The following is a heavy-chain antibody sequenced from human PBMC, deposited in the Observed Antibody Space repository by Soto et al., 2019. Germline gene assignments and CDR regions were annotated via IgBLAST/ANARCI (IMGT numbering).Heavy chain of an antibody. CDR1: GGSISSNNYY. Sequence: PSETLSLTCPVSGGSISSNNYYWDWIRQPPGKGLEWIGSIYYTGRTYYNPSLKSRVTISLEMSKNQVSLRLDSVTASDTAVYYCARRRRADAWNWPATLSCYFDYWGQGTLVTVSS. CDR3: ARRRRADAWNWPATLSCYFDY. J-gene: IGHJ4*02. V-gene: IGHV4-39*01. CDR2: IYYTGRT. D-gene: IGHD1-7*01.